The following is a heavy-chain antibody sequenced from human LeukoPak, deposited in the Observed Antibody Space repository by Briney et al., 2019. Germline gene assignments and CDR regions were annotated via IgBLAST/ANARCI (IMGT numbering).Heavy chain of an antibody. CDR3: ASLPSNTVTHDY. D-gene: IGHD4-11*01. CDR2: IYHSGST. J-gene: IGHJ4*02. V-gene: IGHV4-38-2*01. CDR1: GYSISSSYC. Sequence: PSETLSLTCAVSGYSISSSYCWGWIRQPPGKGLDWIGTIYHSGSTHYNPSLKSRVTLSVDTSKNQFSLKLRSVTAADTAVYYCASLPSNTVTHDYWGQGTLVTVSS.